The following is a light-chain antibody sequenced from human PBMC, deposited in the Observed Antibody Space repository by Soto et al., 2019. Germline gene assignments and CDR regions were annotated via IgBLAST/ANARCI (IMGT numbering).Light chain of an antibody. CDR1: TSDVGTYNY. Sequence: ALAHPPPPSASPGQSVTISCTGTTSDVGTYNYASRYQLLPGKAPKLMIYEVYARPSGVPDRFSVSKYRNTASLTVSGLHAEDEADYYCSSYAGSSNYVLGTGTKVPV. J-gene: IGLJ1*01. CDR3: SSYAGSSNYV. CDR2: EVY. V-gene: IGLV2-8*01.